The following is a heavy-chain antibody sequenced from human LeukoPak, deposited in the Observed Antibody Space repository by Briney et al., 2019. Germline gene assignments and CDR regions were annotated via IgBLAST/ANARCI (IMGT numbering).Heavy chain of an antibody. CDR3: ARDRRITMVRVGWFDP. V-gene: IGHV7-4-1*02. D-gene: IGHD3-10*01. J-gene: IGHJ5*02. CDR2: INTNTGNP. Sequence: ASVKVSCKASGYTFTSYAMNWVRQAPGQGLEWMGWINTNTGNPTYAQGFTGRFVFSLDTSVSTAYLQISSLKAEDTAVYYCARDRRITMVRVGWFDPWGQGTLVTVSS. CDR1: GYTFTSYA.